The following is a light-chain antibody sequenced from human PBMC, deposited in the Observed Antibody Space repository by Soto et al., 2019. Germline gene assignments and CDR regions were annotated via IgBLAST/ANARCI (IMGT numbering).Light chain of an antibody. CDR1: QTVSSNY. V-gene: IGKV3-20*01. J-gene: IGKJ1*01. CDR3: QQYGTSPGT. Sequence: EIVLTQSPGTLSLAPGERATLSCRASQTVSSNYLAWYQQKPGQAPRLLIYGASSRATGIPDRFSGSGSGRDFILTISRLEPEDFAVYYCQQYGTSPGTFGHGTKVEIK. CDR2: GAS.